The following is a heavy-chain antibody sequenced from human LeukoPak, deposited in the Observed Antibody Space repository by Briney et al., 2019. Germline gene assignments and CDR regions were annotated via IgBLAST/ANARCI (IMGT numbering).Heavy chain of an antibody. J-gene: IGHJ4*02. D-gene: IGHD3-3*01. V-gene: IGHV3-64*01. Sequence: GGSLRLSCAASGFTFSSYAMHWVRQAPGKGLEYVSAISSNGGSTYYANSVKGRFTISRDNSKNTLYLQMGSLRAEDMAVYYCARTPYDFWSGYYPPSYFDYWGQGTLVTVSS. CDR1: GFTFSSYA. CDR3: ARTPYDFWSGYYPPSYFDY. CDR2: ISSNGGST.